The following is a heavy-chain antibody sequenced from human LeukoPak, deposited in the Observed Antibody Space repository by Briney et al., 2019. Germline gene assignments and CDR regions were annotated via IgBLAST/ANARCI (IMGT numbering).Heavy chain of an antibody. J-gene: IGHJ4*02. D-gene: IGHD2-2*01. CDR1: GGSISSYY. CDR3: ARNYCSSTSCYPFDY. CDR2: IYYSGST. V-gene: IGHV4-59*08. Sequence: SETLSLTCTVSGGSISSYYWSWIRQPPGKGLEWIGYIYYSGSTNYNPSLKSRVTISVDTSKNQFSLKLSSVTAADTAVYYCARNYCSSTSCYPFDYWGQGTLVTVSS.